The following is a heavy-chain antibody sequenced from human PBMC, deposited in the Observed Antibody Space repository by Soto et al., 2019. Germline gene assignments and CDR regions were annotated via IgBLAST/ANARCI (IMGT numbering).Heavy chain of an antibody. V-gene: IGHV3-74*01. J-gene: IGHJ4*02. CDR2: IYNDGTYS. CDR3: TRGPRPISTGTGAY. Sequence: GGSLRLSCAASGFIFKMYWMHWVRQSPGKGLVWISRIYNDGTYSDYADSVRGRFTISRDNVNDTLYPQMNNLRAEDSGLYYCTRGPRPISTGTGAYWGQGTQVNVSS. D-gene: IGHD3-10*01. CDR1: GFIFKMYW.